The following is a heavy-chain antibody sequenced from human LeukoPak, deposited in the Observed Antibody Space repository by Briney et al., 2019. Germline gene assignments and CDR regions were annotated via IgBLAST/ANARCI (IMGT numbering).Heavy chain of an antibody. Sequence: SETLSLTCTVSGGSISSYYWSWIRQPPGKGLEWVGDIYYSGSTNYNPSLKSRVTISVDTSKNQFSLKLSSVTAADTAVYYCARVSGYCSSTSCYNLWYSDLWGRGTLVTVSS. D-gene: IGHD2-2*02. CDR1: GGSISSYY. CDR2: IYYSGST. V-gene: IGHV4-59*01. CDR3: ARVSGYCSSTSCYNLWYSDL. J-gene: IGHJ2*01.